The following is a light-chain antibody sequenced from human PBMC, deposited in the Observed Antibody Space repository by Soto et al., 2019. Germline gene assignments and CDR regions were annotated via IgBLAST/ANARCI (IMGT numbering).Light chain of an antibody. V-gene: IGKV3-20*01. CDR2: GAY. J-gene: IGKJ5*01. Sequence: EILMTQSHGNLLLYSGDRATLPCRASQSVSRMLAWYQQKPGQAPRLLVSGAYSRATGIPDRFSGSGFGTDFTRTICSLEPEAFSLYYCQHYAGESRSTFGQGTRLEIK. CDR3: QHYAGESRST. CDR1: QSVSRM.